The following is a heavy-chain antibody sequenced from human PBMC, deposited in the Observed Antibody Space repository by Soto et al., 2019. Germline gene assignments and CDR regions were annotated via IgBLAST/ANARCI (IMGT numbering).Heavy chain of an antibody. D-gene: IGHD3-10*01. V-gene: IGHV4-31*03. CDR2: IYYSGST. CDR3: ARDSREFQIDY. J-gene: IGHJ4*02. Sequence: SETLSLTCTVSGGSISSGGSYWSWIRQHPGKGLEWIGYIYYSGSTYYNPSLKSRVTISVDTSKNQFSLKLSSVTAADTAVYYCARDSREFQIDYWGQGTLVTVSS. CDR1: GGSISSGGSY.